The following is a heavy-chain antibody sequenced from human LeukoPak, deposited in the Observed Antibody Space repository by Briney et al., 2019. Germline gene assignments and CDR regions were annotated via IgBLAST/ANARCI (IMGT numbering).Heavy chain of an antibody. CDR2: IRSDASYE. V-gene: IGHV3-30*02. CDR3: AKAATTVTTEFDY. CDR1: GFTFSSYG. D-gene: IGHD4-17*01. J-gene: IGHJ4*02. Sequence: PGGSLRLSCEASGFTFSSYGLHWVRQAPGKGLEWVAFIRSDASYEYYIDSVKGRFTLSSDNYKNTLYLQMNSLRAEDTAVYYCAKAATTVTTEFDYWGQGTLVTVSS.